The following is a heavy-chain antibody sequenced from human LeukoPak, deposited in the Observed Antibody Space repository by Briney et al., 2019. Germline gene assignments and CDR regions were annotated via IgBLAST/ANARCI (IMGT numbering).Heavy chain of an antibody. CDR3: ARVLGYCRSTSCYAGYYYYYMDV. V-gene: IGHV4-59*01. CDR2: IYYNGST. D-gene: IGHD2-2*01. Sequence: SETLSLTCTVAGASIISYDWGWIRQPPGNGLEWMGYIYYNGSTTYNPSLKSRVTISADTANNQFSMKLMSVTAADTAVYYCARVLGYCRSTSCYAGYYYYYMDVWGKGTTVTVSS. J-gene: IGHJ6*03. CDR1: GASIISYD.